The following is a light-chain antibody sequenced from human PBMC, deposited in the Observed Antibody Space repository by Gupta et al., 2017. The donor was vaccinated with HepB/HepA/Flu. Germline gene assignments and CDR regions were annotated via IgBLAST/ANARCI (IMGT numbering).Light chain of an antibody. CDR3: QQDDETPYT. CDR1: QSVLVSSNNKNY. Sequence: DIVMTQSPDSLAVSLGERATINCKSSQSVLVSSNNKNYLTWYQQKQGQPPKLLIYWASTRDSGVPDRFSGSGSGTDFTLTISSLQAEDVAVYYCQQDDETPYTFGQGTKLEIK. CDR2: WAS. V-gene: IGKV4-1*01. J-gene: IGKJ2*01.